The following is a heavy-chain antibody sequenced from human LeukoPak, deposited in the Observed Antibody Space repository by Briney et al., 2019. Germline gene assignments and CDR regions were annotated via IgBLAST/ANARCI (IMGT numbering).Heavy chain of an antibody. CDR3: AKSLWFGELNY. CDR1: GFTFSDSA. J-gene: IGHJ4*02. Sequence: PGGSLRLSCAASGFTFSDSAMSWVRQAPGKGLEWVSAISGSGGSTYYADSVKGRFTISRDNSKNTLYLQMNSLRAEDTAVYYCAKSLWFGELNYWGQGTLVTVSS. CDR2: ISGSGGST. V-gene: IGHV3-23*01. D-gene: IGHD3-10*01.